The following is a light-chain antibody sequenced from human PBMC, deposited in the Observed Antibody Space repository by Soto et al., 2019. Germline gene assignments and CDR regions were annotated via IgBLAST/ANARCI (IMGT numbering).Light chain of an antibody. CDR3: TSWTTSTTMI. Sequence: QSVLTQPASVSGSPGQSITISCTGTSSDIGAYNFVSWYQQHPGKAPKLMLYDVNIRPSGVSNRFPGSKSGNTASLTISGLQAEDEADYYCTSWTTSTTMICGGGTKVTVL. CDR1: SSDIGAYNF. J-gene: IGLJ2*01. V-gene: IGLV2-14*03. CDR2: DVN.